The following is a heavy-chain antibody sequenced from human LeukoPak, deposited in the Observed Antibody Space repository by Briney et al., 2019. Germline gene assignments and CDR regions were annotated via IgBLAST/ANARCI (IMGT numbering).Heavy chain of an antibody. D-gene: IGHD3-22*01. J-gene: IGHJ6*03. Sequence: ASVTVSCKASGGTFSIYAISWVRQAPGQGLEWMGGIIPIFGTANYAQKFQGRVTITADESTSTAYMELSSLRSEDTAVYYCARGNIRKKEYYYDSSGLLYYYYYYMDVWGKGTTVTVSS. CDR1: GGTFSIYA. V-gene: IGHV1-69*13. CDR3: ARGNIRKKEYYYDSSGLLYYYYYYMDV. CDR2: IIPIFGTA.